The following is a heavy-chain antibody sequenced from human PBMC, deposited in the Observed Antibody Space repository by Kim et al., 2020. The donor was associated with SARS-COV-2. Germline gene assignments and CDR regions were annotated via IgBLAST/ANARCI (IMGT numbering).Heavy chain of an antibody. J-gene: IGHJ4*02. Sequence: GNTKYSQKFQGRVTITRDTSASTAYMELSSLRSEDTAVYYCARDGNFFDYWGQGTLVTVSS. CDR3: ARDGNFFDY. CDR2: GNT. D-gene: IGHD1-26*01. V-gene: IGHV1-3*01.